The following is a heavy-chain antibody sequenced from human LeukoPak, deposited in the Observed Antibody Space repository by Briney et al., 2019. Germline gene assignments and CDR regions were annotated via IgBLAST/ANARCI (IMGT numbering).Heavy chain of an antibody. Sequence: ASVKVSCKASGYTFTSYGISWVRQAPGQGLEWMGWISAYNGNTNYAQKLQGRVTMTTDTSTSTAYMELRGLRSDDTAVYYCATPRGSSGWYDSLDYWGQGTLVTVSS. V-gene: IGHV1-18*01. CDR2: ISAYNGNT. D-gene: IGHD6-19*01. CDR1: GYTFTSYG. CDR3: ATPRGSSGWYDSLDY. J-gene: IGHJ4*02.